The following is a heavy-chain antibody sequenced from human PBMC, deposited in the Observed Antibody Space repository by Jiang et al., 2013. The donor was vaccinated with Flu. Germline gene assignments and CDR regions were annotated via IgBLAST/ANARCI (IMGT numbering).Heavy chain of an antibody. J-gene: IGHJ4*02. CDR3: ARSLQLWFYYFDY. V-gene: IGHV4-59*01. CDR2: IYYSGST. CDR1: GGSISSYY. D-gene: IGHD5-18*01. Sequence: LLKPSETLSLTCTVSGGSISSYYWSWIRQPPGKGLEWIGYIYYSGSTNYNPSLKSRVTISVDTSKNQFSLKLSSVTAADTAVYYCARSLQLWFYYFDYWGQGTLVTVSS.